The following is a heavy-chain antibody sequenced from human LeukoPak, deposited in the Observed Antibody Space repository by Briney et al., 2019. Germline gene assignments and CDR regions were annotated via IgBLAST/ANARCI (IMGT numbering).Heavy chain of an antibody. CDR3: AREKKYCSGGSCYSGYYYYMDV. Sequence: ASVKVSCKASGYTFTSYDINWVRQATGQGLEWMGWMNPNSGNTGYAQKFQGRVTMTRNTSISTAYMELSSLRPEDTAVYYCAREKKYCSGGSCYSGYYYYMDVWGKGTTVTISS. D-gene: IGHD2-15*01. V-gene: IGHV1-8*01. CDR2: MNPNSGNT. J-gene: IGHJ6*03. CDR1: GYTFTSYD.